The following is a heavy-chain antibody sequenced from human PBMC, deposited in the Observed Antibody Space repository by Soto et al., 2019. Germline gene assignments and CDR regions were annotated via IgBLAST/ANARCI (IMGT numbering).Heavy chain of an antibody. CDR2: MNPNSGNT. J-gene: IGHJ6*03. V-gene: IGHV1-8*01. D-gene: IGHD7-27*01. CDR1: GYTFTSYD. Sequence: GASVKVSCKASGYTFTSYDINWVRQATGQGLEWMGWMNPNSGNTGYAQKFQGRVTMTRNTSISTAYMELSSLRSEDTAVYYCARGPLDWGLNYYYYYMDVWGKGTTVTVSS. CDR3: ARGPLDWGLNYYYYYMDV.